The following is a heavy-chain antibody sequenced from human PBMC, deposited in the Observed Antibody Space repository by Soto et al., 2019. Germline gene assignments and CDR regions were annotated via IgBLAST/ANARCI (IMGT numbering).Heavy chain of an antibody. Sequence: QVQLVQSGAEVKKPGASVKVSCKASGYTFTSYDINWVRQATGQGIEWMGWMNPNSGNTGYAQKFQGRVTMTRNTSISTAYMELSSLRSEDTAVYYCASGVYCTNGVCSLLDAFDIWGQGTMVTVSS. V-gene: IGHV1-8*01. J-gene: IGHJ3*02. CDR2: MNPNSGNT. D-gene: IGHD2-8*01. CDR3: ASGVYCTNGVCSLLDAFDI. CDR1: GYTFTSYD.